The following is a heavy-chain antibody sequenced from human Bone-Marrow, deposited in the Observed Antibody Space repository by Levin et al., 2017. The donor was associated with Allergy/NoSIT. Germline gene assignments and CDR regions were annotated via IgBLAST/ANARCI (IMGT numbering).Heavy chain of an antibody. Sequence: GGSLRLSCVASGFTFSTHYMAWVRQAPGRGLEWVSSITGSSSYIFYADSLKGRFTISRDNAKNSLYLQINSLRAEDTAVYFCARGRPNYDTSGYSYYFDNWGQGTLVTVSS. CDR2: ITGSSSYI. V-gene: IGHV3-21*01. J-gene: IGHJ4*02. CDR1: GFTFSTHY. CDR3: ARGRPNYDTSGYSYYFDN. D-gene: IGHD3-22*01.